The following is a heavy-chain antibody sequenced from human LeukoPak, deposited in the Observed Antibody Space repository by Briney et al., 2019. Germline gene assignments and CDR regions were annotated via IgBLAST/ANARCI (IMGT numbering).Heavy chain of an antibody. CDR2: INSDGSMT. Sequence: PGGSLRLSCAASGFTFSSYWMHWVRQAPGKGLAWVSRINSDGSMTNYADSVEGRFTISRDNAKNSLYLQMNSLRAEDTALYYCAKDMGIVVTIVDYWGQGTLVTVSS. V-gene: IGHV3-74*01. CDR3: AKDMGIVVTIVDY. D-gene: IGHD5-12*01. CDR1: GFTFSSYW. J-gene: IGHJ4*02.